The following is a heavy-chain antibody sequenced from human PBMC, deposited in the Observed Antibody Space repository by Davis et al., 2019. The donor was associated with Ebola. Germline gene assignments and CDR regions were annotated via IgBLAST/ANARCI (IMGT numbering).Heavy chain of an antibody. V-gene: IGHV1-18*01. CDR2: ISAYNGNT. D-gene: IGHD1-26*01. CDR1: GYSFTSYA. Sequence: ASVKVSCKASGYSFTSYAMNWVRQAPGQGLEWMGWISAYNGNTNYAQKLQGRVTMTTDTSTSTAYMELRSLRSDDTAVYYCARAVGWSGSYYALDYWGQGTLVTVSS. J-gene: IGHJ4*02. CDR3: ARAVGWSGSYYALDY.